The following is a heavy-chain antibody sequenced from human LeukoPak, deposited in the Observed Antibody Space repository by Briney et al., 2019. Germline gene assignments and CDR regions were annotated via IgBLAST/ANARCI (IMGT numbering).Heavy chain of an antibody. D-gene: IGHD5-12*01. CDR3: AKDGGSSGYEQSYRDF. J-gene: IGHJ4*02. V-gene: IGHV3-23*01. CDR2: TSASGGAT. CDR1: GFSFDTYA. Sequence: PGGSLRLSSAGSGFSFDTYALSWVRQAPGKGLEWVSTTSASGGATYYTESVKGRFTISRDKSRNTQYLQMNTLRDENTAVYFCAKDGGSSGYEQSYRDFWGQGTLVTVSS.